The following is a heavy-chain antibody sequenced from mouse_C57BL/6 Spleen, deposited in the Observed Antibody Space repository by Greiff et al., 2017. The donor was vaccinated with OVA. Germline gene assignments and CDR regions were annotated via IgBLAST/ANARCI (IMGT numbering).Heavy chain of an antibody. J-gene: IGHJ2*01. V-gene: IGHV1-74*01. Sequence: QVQLQQPGAELVKPGASVKVSCKASGYTFTSYWMHWVKQRPGQGLEWIGRIHPSDGDTNYNQKFKGKATLTVDKSSSPASMQLSSLTSEDSAVYYCAISYYYGSGLYYFDYWGQDTTLTVSA. CDR3: AISYYYGSGLYYFDY. CDR2: IHPSDGDT. CDR1: GYTFTSYW. D-gene: IGHD1-1*01.